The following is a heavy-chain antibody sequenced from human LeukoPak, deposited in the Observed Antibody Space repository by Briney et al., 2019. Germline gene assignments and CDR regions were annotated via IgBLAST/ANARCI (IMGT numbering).Heavy chain of an antibody. CDR3: VADDLLSVQ. CDR2: VVVASGKT. Sequence: SVKVSCKASGFTFATSAVQWVRQARGQRLEWMGWVVVASGKTSYAQKFQERVIITRDLSTSTAYMEVSSLRPEDTAVYYCVADDLLSVQWGQGTLVTVSS. CDR1: GFTFATSA. J-gene: IGHJ4*02. V-gene: IGHV1-58*01. D-gene: IGHD2-21*01.